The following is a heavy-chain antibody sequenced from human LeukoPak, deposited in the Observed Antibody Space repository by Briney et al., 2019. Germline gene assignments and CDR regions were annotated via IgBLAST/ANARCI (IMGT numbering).Heavy chain of an antibody. CDR3: ARDRGYSYGYEVDY. Sequence: ASVKLSCNASGATFSSYANTWVRQAPGQGLEWMGRIIPILGIANYAQKSQGRVTITADKSTSTAYMELSSLRSEDTAVYYCARDRGYSYGYEVDYWGQGTLVTVSS. CDR1: GATFSSYA. V-gene: IGHV1-69*04. CDR2: IIPILGIA. D-gene: IGHD5-18*01. J-gene: IGHJ4*02.